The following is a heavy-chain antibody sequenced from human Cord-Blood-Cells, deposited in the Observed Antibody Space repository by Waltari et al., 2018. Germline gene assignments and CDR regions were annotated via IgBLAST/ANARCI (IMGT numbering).Heavy chain of an antibody. J-gene: IGHJ6*03. Sequence: QVQLQESGPGLVKPSETLSLTCTVSGGSISSYYWSWIRQPAGKGLEWIGRIYTSGSTNYNPSLKSRVTMSVDTSKNQFSLKLSSVTAADTAVYYCARVGSSSNYYYYMDVWGKGTTVTVSS. D-gene: IGHD6-6*01. CDR3: ARVGSSSNYYYYMDV. CDR1: GGSISSYY. V-gene: IGHV4-4*07. CDR2: IYTSGST.